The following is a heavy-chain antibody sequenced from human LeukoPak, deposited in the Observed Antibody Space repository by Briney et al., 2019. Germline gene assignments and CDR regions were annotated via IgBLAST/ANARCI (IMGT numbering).Heavy chain of an antibody. J-gene: IGHJ4*02. CDR2: IKSRTDGEAT. D-gene: IGHD3-16*01. V-gene: IGHV3-15*01. CDR1: GFTFSSVW. CDR3: TTVHGAGPVNFDY. Sequence: GGSLRLSCTASGFTFSSVWMTWVRQAPGKGLEWVGRIKSRTDGEATDYAAPVKGRFSISRDDSENTLYLQMNSLKNEDTAVYFCTTVHGAGPVNFDYWGQGSLVTVSS.